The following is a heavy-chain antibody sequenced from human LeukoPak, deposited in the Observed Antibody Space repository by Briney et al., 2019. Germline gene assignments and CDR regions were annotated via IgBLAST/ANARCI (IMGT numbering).Heavy chain of an antibody. CDR1: GFTVSSNY. Sequence: GGSLRLSCAASGFTVSSNYMSWVRQAPGKGLEWVSAISGSGGSTYYADSVKGRFTISRDNSKNTLYLQMNSLRAEDTAVYYCAKDTPPRAAGLYPAEYFQHWGQGTLVTVSS. D-gene: IGHD6-13*01. V-gene: IGHV3-23*01. CDR3: AKDTPPRAAGLYPAEYFQH. J-gene: IGHJ1*01. CDR2: ISGSGGST.